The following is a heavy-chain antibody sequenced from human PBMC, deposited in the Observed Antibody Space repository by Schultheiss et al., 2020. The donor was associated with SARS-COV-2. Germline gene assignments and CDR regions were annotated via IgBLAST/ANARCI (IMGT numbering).Heavy chain of an antibody. CDR2: IESSGTYI. CDR3: ARDSGSRDNSAFDL. J-gene: IGHJ3*01. V-gene: IGHV3-21*04. CDR1: GFTFSTYT. D-gene: IGHD5-24*01. Sequence: GGSLRLSCAASGFTFSTYTMNWVRQAPGKGLEWVSSIESSGTYIYYADSVKGRFTISRDNAKNSLYLQMNSLIIEDTAVYYCARDSGSRDNSAFDLWGQGTMVTVSS.